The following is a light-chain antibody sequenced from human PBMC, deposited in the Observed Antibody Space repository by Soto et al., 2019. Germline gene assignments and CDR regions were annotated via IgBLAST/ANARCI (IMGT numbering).Light chain of an antibody. J-gene: IGLJ2*01. CDR3: SSYTSGSTRVV. V-gene: IGLV2-14*03. CDR2: DVS. Sequence: QSVLNQPASVSGSPGQSITISCTGTSSDVGGYNYVSWYQQHPGKAPKVMIYDVSKRPSGISNRFSGSKSGNTASLTISGLQVEDEADYYCSSYTSGSTRVVFGGGTQLTVL. CDR1: SSDVGGYNY.